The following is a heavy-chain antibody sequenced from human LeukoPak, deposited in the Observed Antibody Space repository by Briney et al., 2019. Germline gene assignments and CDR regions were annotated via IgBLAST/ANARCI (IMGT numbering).Heavy chain of an antibody. CDR3: ARDLAYGSGSYRAFDP. V-gene: IGHV3-64*01. J-gene: IGHJ5*02. CDR2: ISSNGGST. D-gene: IGHD3-10*01. CDR1: GFTFSSYA. Sequence: GGSLRLSCAASGFTFSSYAMHWVRQAPGKGLEYVSAISSNGGSTYYANSVKGRFTISRDNSKNTLYLQMGSLRAEDMAVYYCARDLAYGSGSYRAFDPWGQGTLVTVSS.